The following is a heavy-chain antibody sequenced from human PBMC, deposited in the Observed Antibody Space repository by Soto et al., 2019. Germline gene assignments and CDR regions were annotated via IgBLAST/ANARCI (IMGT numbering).Heavy chain of an antibody. V-gene: IGHV1-2*02. CDR2: INPNSGGT. J-gene: IGHJ4*02. D-gene: IGHD2-15*01. Sequence: ASVKVSCKASGYTFTGYYMHWVRQAPGQGLEWMGWINPNSGGTNYAQKFQGRVTMTRDTSISTAYMELSSLRSDDTAVYYCAREYCRGGSCYGTDYWGQGTLVTVSS. CDR3: AREYCRGGSCYGTDY. CDR1: GYTFTGYY.